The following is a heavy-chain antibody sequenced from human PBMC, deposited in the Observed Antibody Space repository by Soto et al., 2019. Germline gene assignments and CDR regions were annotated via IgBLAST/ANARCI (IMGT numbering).Heavy chain of an antibody. D-gene: IGHD5-18*01. CDR2: RSSDTGNT. J-gene: IGHJ1*01. Sequence: QVQLVQSGAEVKKPGASVKVSCKTSGYTFINYGINWVRQAPGQGLEWMGWRSSDTGNTHHGQKVXAXVXXTTANSTNTAYMELRGLRSDDTAMYYCARDRAMDTIPHFQHWGQGTLVTVSS. CDR3: ARDRAMDTIPHFQH. V-gene: IGHV1-18*01. CDR1: GYTFINYG.